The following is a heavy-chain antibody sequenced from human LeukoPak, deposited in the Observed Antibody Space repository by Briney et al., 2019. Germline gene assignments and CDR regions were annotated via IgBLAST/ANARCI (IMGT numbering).Heavy chain of an antibody. J-gene: IGHJ4*02. CDR2: INPSGGST. CDR3: ARVRWELLRRGYFDY. Sequence: ASVTVSCKASGYTFTSYYMHWVRQAPGQGLEWMGIINPSGGSTSYAQKFQGRVTMTRDTSTSTVYMELSSLRSEDTAVYYCARVRWELLRRGYFDYWGQGTLVTVSS. CDR1: GYTFTSYY. D-gene: IGHD1-26*01. V-gene: IGHV1-46*01.